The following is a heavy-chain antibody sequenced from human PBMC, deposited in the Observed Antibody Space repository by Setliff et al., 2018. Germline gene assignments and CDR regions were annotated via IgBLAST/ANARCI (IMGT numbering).Heavy chain of an antibody. CDR3: ARGGGSYRAGNSRPTYWFDP. J-gene: IGHJ5*02. D-gene: IGHD2-21*01. Sequence: ASVKVSCKTSGYPFIEHYVNWVRQAPGQGLEWMGWNRPNGGGTHYAQKFQGRVTMTRDTANSTVYMDLSSLTSDDTAIYYCARGGGSYRAGNSRPTYWFDPWGQGTLVTVSS. V-gene: IGHV1-2*02. CDR1: GYPFIEHY. CDR2: NRPNGGGT.